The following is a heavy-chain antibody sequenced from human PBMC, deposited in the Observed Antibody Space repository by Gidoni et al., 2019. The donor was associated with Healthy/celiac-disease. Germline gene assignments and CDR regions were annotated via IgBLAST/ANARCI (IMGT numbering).Heavy chain of an antibody. J-gene: IGHJ6*02. CDR1: GFTFSSYS. V-gene: IGHV3-21*01. CDR3: ARDRKVVVVAATQGGYYYGMDV. Sequence: EVQLVESGGGLVKPGGSLRLSCAASGFTFSSYSMNWVRQAPGKGLEWVSSISSSSSYIYYADSVKGRFTISRDNAKNSLYLQMNSLRAEDTAVYYCARDRKVVVVAATQGGYYYGMDVWGQGTTVTVSS. CDR2: ISSSSSYI. D-gene: IGHD2-15*01.